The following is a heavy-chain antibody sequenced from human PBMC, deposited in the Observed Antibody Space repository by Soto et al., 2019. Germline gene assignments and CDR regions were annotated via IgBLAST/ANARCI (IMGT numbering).Heavy chain of an antibody. V-gene: IGHV4-39*01. CDR3: AKQVPAAIRLGWFDP. J-gene: IGHJ5*02. CDR1: GGSISRSTYY. D-gene: IGHD2-2*02. Sequence: SETLSLTCTVSGGSISRSTYYWGWIRQPPGKGLEWIGSIYYSGSTYYRPSLKSRVTISVDTSKNQFSLKLSSVTAADTAVYYCAKQVPAAIRLGWFDPWGQGTLVTVSS. CDR2: IYYSGST.